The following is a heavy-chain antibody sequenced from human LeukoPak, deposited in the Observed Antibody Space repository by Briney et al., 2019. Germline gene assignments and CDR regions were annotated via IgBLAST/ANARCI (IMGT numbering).Heavy chain of an antibody. CDR2: ISEGGSST. Sequence: VGSLRLSCAASGFTFSSYAMSWVRQAPGKGLEWVSTISEGGSSTYYADSVKGQFTISRDNSKNTLYLQMNSLRAEDTAVYYCARASSATVFAVVRWGQGTLVTVSS. CDR3: ARASSATVFAVVR. V-gene: IGHV3-23*01. CDR1: GFTFSSYA. J-gene: IGHJ4*02. D-gene: IGHD3-3*01.